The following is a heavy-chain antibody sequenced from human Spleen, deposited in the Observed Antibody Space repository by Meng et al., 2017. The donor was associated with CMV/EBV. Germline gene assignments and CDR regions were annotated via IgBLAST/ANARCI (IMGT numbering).Heavy chain of an antibody. CDR1: GFTFTNYA. D-gene: IGHD1-14*01. V-gene: IGHV3-23*01. J-gene: IGHJ6*02. CDR3: ASVGMDYYYYGMDV. Sequence: GGSLRLSCAVSGFTFTNYAMNWVRQAPGKGLEWVSGIRAKGDRTYYADSVKGRFTISGDNSKNTLSLQMNSLRPEDTAVYYCASVGMDYYYYGMDVWGQGTTVTVSS. CDR2: IRAKGDRT.